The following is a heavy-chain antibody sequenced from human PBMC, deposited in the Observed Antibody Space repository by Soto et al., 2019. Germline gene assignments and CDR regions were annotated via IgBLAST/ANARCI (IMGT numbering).Heavy chain of an antibody. CDR1: GFTFSSYG. CDR2: ISYDGSNK. D-gene: IGHD6-13*01. CDR3: AKDLNIAAAGFDY. V-gene: IGHV3-30*18. J-gene: IGHJ4*02. Sequence: QVQLVESGGGVVQPGRSLRLSCAASGFTFSSYGMHWVRQAPGKGLEWVAVISYDGSNKYYADSVKGRFTISRDNSKNTLYLQRNSLRAEDTAVYYWAKDLNIAAAGFDYWGQGNLFTVSS.